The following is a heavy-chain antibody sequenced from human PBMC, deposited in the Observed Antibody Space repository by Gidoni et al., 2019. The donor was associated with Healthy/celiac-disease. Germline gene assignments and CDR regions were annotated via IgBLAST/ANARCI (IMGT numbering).Heavy chain of an antibody. CDR3: VKAAVTTGQFY. D-gene: IGHD4-17*01. V-gene: IGHV3-64D*09. Sequence: EVQLVESGGGLVQPGGSLRLSCSASVFTFSRHAMHWVRQAPGKGLEYVSAMSSNGGSTYYADSVKGRFTISRENSKNTLYLQMSSLRAEDTAVYYCVKAAVTTGQFYWGQGTLVTVSS. CDR1: VFTFSRHA. CDR2: MSSNGGST. J-gene: IGHJ4*02.